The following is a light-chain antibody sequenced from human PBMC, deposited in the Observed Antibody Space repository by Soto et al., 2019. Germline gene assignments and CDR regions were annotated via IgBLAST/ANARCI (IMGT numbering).Light chain of an antibody. CDR1: QSVSSD. Sequence: EIVMTQSPATLSVSPGERATLSCRASQSVSSDLAWYQQKPGQAPRLLIYRASTRATGIPARFSGSGSGTEFTLTRSSLQSEDFAVYYCQQYNAWPPTWTFGQGTKVDIK. V-gene: IGKV3-15*01. CDR3: QQYNAWPPTWT. J-gene: IGKJ1*01. CDR2: RAS.